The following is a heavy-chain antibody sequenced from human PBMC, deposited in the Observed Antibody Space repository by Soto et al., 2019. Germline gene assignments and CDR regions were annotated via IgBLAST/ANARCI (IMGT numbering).Heavy chain of an antibody. Sequence: PGGSLRLSCAASGFTFSSYWMSWVRQAPGKGLEWVANIKQDGSEKYYVDSVKGRFTISRDNAKNSLYLQMNSLRAEDTAVYYCARDLTYSSSSWNYWGQGILGTVSS. CDR1: GFTFSSYW. V-gene: IGHV3-7*03. D-gene: IGHD6-6*01. CDR3: ARDLTYSSSSWNY. J-gene: IGHJ4*02. CDR2: IKQDGSEK.